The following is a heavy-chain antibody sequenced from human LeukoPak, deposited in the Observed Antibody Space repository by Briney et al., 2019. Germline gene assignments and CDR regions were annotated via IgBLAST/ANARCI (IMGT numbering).Heavy chain of an antibody. CDR3: ASDRSSTSCYQRGGYSDY. CDR1: GFTFSSYA. V-gene: IGHV3-23*01. D-gene: IGHD2-2*01. J-gene: IGHJ4*02. Sequence: GGSLRLSCAASGFTFSSYAMSSVRPAPGEGLEWVSAIIGRGGSTYYADSVKGRLTISRDNSKNTLYLQMNSLRAEDTAVYYCASDRSSTSCYQRGGYSDYWGQGTLVTVSS. CDR2: IIGRGGST.